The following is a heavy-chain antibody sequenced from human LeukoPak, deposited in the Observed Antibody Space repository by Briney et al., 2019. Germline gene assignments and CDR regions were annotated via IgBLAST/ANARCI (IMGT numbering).Heavy chain of an antibody. D-gene: IGHD2-2*01. CDR1: GGSIISYY. J-gene: IGHJ3*02. V-gene: IGHV4-4*07. CDR3: ARDRCSSTSCHDDAFDI. Sequence: SETLSLTCTVSGGSIISYYWSWIRQPAGKGLEWIGRIYTSGSTNYNPSLKSRVTMSVDTSKNQFSLKLSSVTAADTAVYYCARDRCSSTSCHDDAFDIWGQGTMVTVSS. CDR2: IYTSGST.